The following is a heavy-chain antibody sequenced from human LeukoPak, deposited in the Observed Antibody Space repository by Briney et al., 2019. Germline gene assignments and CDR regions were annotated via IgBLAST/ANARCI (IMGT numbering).Heavy chain of an antibody. J-gene: IGHJ4*02. CDR3: ATPADYSSGWYFDY. D-gene: IGHD6-19*01. CDR2: FDPEDGET. Sequence: GASVKVSCKVSGYTLTKLSMHWVRQAPGKGLEWMGGFDPEDGETIYAQKFQGRVTMTEDTSTDTAYMELSSLRSEDTAVYYCATPADYSSGWYFDYWGQGTLVTVSS. CDR1: GYTLTKLS. V-gene: IGHV1-24*01.